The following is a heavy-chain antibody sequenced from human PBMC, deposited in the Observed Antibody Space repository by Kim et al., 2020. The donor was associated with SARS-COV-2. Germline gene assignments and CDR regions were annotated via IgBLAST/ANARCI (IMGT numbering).Heavy chain of an antibody. V-gene: IGHV3-48*01. CDR3: ARGGLDLQEGTLDY. Sequence: GGSLRLSCAASGFIFSSYSIHWVHQAPGKGLEWLSYVSSSGSTIYYTDSAKGRFTVFRDNAKNSVYLHLTRLAGDDTAVYYCARGGLDLQEGTLDYWGQGTLVTVSS. D-gene: IGHD1-1*01. CDR2: VSSSGSTI. CDR1: GFIFSSYS. J-gene: IGHJ4*02.